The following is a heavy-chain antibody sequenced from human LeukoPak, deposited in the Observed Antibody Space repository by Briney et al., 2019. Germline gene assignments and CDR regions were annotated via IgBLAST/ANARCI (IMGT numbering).Heavy chain of an antibody. D-gene: IGHD3-22*01. CDR3: AKRGVVIRVILVGFHKEAYYFDS. CDR2: ISGSGGST. Sequence: GGSLRLSCAVSGISLSTYGMSWVRQAPGKGLEWVAGISGSGGSTNYADSVKGRFTISRDNPKNTLYLQMNRLRAEDTAVYFCAKRGVVIRVILVGFHKEAYYFDSWGQGALVTVSS. J-gene: IGHJ4*02. V-gene: IGHV3-23*01. CDR1: GISLSTYG.